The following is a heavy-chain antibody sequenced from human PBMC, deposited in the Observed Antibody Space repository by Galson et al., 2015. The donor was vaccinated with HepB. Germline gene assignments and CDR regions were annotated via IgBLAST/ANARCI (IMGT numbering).Heavy chain of an antibody. CDR3: ARSIGYYFDSSAYYPRWASEYYYYMDV. CDR1: GFIFSSYS. V-gene: IGHV3-21*01. Sequence: SLRLSCAASGFIFSSYSLTWVRQAPGKGLEWVSSISESGSYIYYADSVKGRFTISRVNAKSSLYLQMNSLRAEDTAVYYCARSIGYYFDSSAYYPRWASEYYYYMDVWGKGTTVTVSS. J-gene: IGHJ6*03. D-gene: IGHD3-22*01. CDR2: ISESGSYI.